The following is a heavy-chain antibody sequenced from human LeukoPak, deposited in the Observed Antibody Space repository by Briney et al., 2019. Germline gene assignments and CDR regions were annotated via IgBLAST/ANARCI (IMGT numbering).Heavy chain of an antibody. CDR2: ISSSSSYI. J-gene: IGHJ4*02. CDR1: GFTFSSYS. D-gene: IGHD5-12*01. CDR3: ARDPHIVGTNHRGGY. Sequence: PGGSLRLSCAASGFTFSSYSMNWVRQAPGKGLEWVSSISSSSSYIYYADSVKGRFTISRDNAKNSLYLQMNSLRAEDTAVYYCARDPHIVGTNHRGGYWGQGTLVTVSS. V-gene: IGHV3-21*01.